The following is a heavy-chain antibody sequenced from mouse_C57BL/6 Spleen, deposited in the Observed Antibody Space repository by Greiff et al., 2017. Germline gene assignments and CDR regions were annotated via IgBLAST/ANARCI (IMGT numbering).Heavy chain of an antibody. D-gene: IGHD2-12*01. Sequence: QVQLQQSGAELAKPGASVKMSCKASGYTFTSSWMHWVKQRPGKGLEWIGYINPSCGYTKYNQKFKDKATLTADKSSSTAYMQLSSLTYEDSAVYDGARGIGRRGDYFDYWGQGTTLTVSS. V-gene: IGHV1-7*01. CDR1: GYTFTSSW. CDR3: ARGIGRRGDYFDY. CDR2: INPSCGYT. J-gene: IGHJ2*01.